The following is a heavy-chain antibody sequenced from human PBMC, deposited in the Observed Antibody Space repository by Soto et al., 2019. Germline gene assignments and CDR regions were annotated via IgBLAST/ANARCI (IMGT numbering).Heavy chain of an antibody. V-gene: IGHV4-39*01. CDR2: IYYSGST. Sequence: SETLSLTCTVSGGSISSSSYYWGWIRQPAGKGLEWIGSIYYSGSTYYNPSLKSRVTISVDTSKNQFSLKLSSVTAADTAVYYCARLGGSGYYYYYGMDVWGQGTTVTVSS. J-gene: IGHJ6*02. D-gene: IGHD2-15*01. CDR3: ARLGGSGYYYYYGMDV. CDR1: GGSISSSSYY.